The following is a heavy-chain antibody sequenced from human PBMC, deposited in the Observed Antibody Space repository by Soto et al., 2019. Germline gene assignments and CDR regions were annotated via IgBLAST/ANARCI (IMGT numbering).Heavy chain of an antibody. CDR2: ISAYNGNT. V-gene: IGHV1-18*01. Sequence: QVQLVQSGAEVKKPGASVKVSCKASGYTFTSYGISWVRQAPGQGLEWMGWISAYNGNTKYAQKLQGRVTMTTDTPTRTAYMEAGGLRSDDTAVYSCERETTYFDYWGQGTLVTVSS. J-gene: IGHJ4*02. CDR3: ERETTYFDY. D-gene: IGHD4-17*01. CDR1: GYTFTSYG.